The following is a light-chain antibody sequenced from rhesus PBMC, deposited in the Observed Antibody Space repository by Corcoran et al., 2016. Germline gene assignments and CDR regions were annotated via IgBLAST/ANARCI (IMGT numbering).Light chain of an antibody. J-gene: IGKJ1*01. CDR1: QSVSSY. V-gene: IGKV3-10*01. Sequence: QVILTQSPATLSLSPGERATPSCRASQSVSSYLAWYQQKPGQAPRLLIYGASSRAPVIPDRVSGRGSGTDFTLPIRSMGPEGVGVYRCYRRRSGWTFGQGTKVEVE. CDR3: YRRRSGWT. CDR2: GAS.